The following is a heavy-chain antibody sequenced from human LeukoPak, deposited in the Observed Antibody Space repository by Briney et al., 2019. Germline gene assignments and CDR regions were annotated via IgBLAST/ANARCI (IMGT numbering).Heavy chain of an antibody. CDR1: GYTFTSYG. D-gene: IGHD3-3*01. J-gene: IGHJ5*02. CDR2: ISAYNGNT. V-gene: IGHV1-18*01. CDR3: ARDLSELRFLEWLSHDNWFDP. Sequence: ASAKVSCKASGYTFTSYGISWVRQAPGQGLEWMGWISAYNGNTNYAQKLQGRVTVTTDTSTSTAYMELRSLRSDDTAVYYCARDLSELRFLEWLSHDNWFDPWGQGTLVTVSS.